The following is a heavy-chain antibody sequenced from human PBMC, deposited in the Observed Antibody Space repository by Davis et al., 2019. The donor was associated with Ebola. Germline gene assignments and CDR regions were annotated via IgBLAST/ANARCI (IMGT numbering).Heavy chain of an antibody. D-gene: IGHD4-11*01. CDR2: IKQDGSVK. CDR3: ARDLTVGFDP. V-gene: IGHV3-7*01. J-gene: IGHJ5*02. CDR1: GFTFSSCW. Sequence: GESLKISCAASGFTFSSCWMSWVRQAPGKGLEWVANIKQDGSVKYYVDSVKGRFTISRDNAKNSLSLQMNSLRAEDTAVYYCARDLTVGFDPWGQGTLVTVSS.